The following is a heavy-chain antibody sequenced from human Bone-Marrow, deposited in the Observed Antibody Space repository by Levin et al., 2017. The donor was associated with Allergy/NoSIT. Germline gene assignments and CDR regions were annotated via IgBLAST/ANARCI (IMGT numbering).Heavy chain of an antibody. CDR1: GFTFRSYA. V-gene: IGHV3-23*01. CDR3: AKDHQIFMARGDYFDY. CDR2: ISGSGGST. J-gene: IGHJ4*02. D-gene: IGHD3-3*01. Sequence: PGGSLRLSCAASGFTFRSYAMSWVRQAPGKGLEWVSAISGSGGSTYYADSVKGRFTISRDNSKNTLYLQMNSLRAEDTAVYYCAKDHQIFMARGDYFDYWGQGTLVTVSS.